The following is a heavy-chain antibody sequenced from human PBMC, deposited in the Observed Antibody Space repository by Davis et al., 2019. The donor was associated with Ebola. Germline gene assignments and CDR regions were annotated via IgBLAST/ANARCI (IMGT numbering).Heavy chain of an antibody. V-gene: IGHV1-46*01. Sequence: ASVKVSCKASGYTFTSYYMHWVRQAPGQGLEWMGIINPSGGSTSYAQKFQGRVTMTRDTSTSTVYMELSSLRSEDTAVYYCARDPRAGVVYYYGMDVWGQGTTVTVSS. CDR2: INPSGGST. J-gene: IGHJ6*02. CDR1: GYTFTSYY. CDR3: ARDPRAGVVYYYGMDV. D-gene: IGHD3-3*01.